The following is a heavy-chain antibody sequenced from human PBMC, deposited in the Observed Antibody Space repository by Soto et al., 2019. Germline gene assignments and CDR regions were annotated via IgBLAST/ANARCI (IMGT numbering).Heavy chain of an antibody. CDR1: GFNFSSFG. CDR2: ISYDGSNK. Sequence: PGGSLRLSCAASGFNFSSFGMHWXRQAPGKGLEWVAVISYDGSNKYYADSVKGRFTISRDNSKNTLYLQMNSLRAEDTAVYYCAKDYYGSGSYPLYGYYYYGMDVWGQGTTVTVSS. V-gene: IGHV3-30*18. D-gene: IGHD3-10*01. J-gene: IGHJ6*02. CDR3: AKDYYGSGSYPLYGYYYYGMDV.